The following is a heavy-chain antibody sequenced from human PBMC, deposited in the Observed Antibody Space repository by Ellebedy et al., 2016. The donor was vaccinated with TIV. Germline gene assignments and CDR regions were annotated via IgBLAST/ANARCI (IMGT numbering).Heavy chain of an antibody. CDR3: VRDRPHSCFDP. CDR2: ISGDGRTT. J-gene: IGHJ5*02. V-gene: IGHV3-74*01. D-gene: IGHD1-14*01. Sequence: GESLKISCGASGFIFKNFLMYWVRQAPGKGPEWVSRISGDGRTTNYADSVKCRFSISRDNAKNMVYLQMNGLRPDDSAVYYCVRDRPHSCFDPWGQGTLVTVSS. CDR1: GFIFKNFL.